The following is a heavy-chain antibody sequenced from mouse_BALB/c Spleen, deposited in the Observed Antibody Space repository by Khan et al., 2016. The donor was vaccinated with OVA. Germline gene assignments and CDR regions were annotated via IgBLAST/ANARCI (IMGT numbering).Heavy chain of an antibody. D-gene: IGHD1-1*01. V-gene: IGHV1-18*01. Sequence: VQLQQPGPELVKPGASVKISCKASGYTFTDYNMDWVKQSHGKSLEWIGDITPNNGGTIYNQKFKGKATLTVDTSSSTAYMELRSLTSEDTAVYYCTRGGHGSPFDYWGQGTTLTVSS. J-gene: IGHJ2*01. CDR2: ITPNNGGT. CDR1: GYTFTDYN. CDR3: TRGGHGSPFDY.